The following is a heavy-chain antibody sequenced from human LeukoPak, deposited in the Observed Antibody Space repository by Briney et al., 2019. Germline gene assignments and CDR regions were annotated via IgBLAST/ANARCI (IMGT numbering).Heavy chain of an antibody. J-gene: IGHJ4*02. CDR3: TSLREGDYY. D-gene: IGHD3-16*01. V-gene: IGHV1-2*02. CDR1: GGTFSSYA. CDR2: INPKSGGT. Sequence: ASVKVSCKASGGTFSSYAISWVRQAPGQGLEWMGWINPKSGGTNYAQTFQGRVTMTRDTSISTALMELSSLRSDDTAVYYCTSLREGDYYWGQGTLVTVSS.